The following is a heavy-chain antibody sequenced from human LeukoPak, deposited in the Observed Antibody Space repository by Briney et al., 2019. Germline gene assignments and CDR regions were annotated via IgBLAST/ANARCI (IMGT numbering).Heavy chain of an antibody. CDR2: IYTSGRT. J-gene: IGHJ4*02. CDR3: ASGGHDIQYYFEY. CDR1: GDSIDSYY. Sequence: SETLSLTCTVFGDSIDSYYWTWIRQPAGKGLEWIGRIYTSGRTNYDPSVRSRVTISVDKSKNQISLRLISVTAADTAVYYCASGGHDIQYYFEYWGQGTLVTVSS. V-gene: IGHV4-4*07. D-gene: IGHD5-12*01.